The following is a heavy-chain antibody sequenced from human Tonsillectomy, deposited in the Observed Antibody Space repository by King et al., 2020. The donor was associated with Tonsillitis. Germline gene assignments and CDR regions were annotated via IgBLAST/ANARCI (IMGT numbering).Heavy chain of an antibody. CDR1: GFTFSNAW. CDR3: AGDTAMAVGAFDI. D-gene: IGHD5-18*01. V-gene: IGHV3-15*07. CDR2: IKSKTNGGTT. J-gene: IGHJ3*02. Sequence: VKRVESGGGLVKPGGSLRLSCAASGFTFSNAWMNWVRQAPGKGLEWVGRIKSKTNGGTTDHAAPVKGRFTISRDDSKNTLYLQMNSLKTEDTAVYYCAGDTAMAVGAFDIWGQGTMVTVSS.